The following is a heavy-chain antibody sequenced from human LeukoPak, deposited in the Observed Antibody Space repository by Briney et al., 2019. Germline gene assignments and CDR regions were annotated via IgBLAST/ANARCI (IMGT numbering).Heavy chain of an antibody. CDR1: GYTFTGYY. J-gene: IGHJ4*02. CDR2: INPNSGGT. CDR3: ARAFSGYDYDY. D-gene: IGHD5-12*01. Sequence: ASVKVSCKASGYTFTGYYMHWVRQAPGQGLEWMGWINPNSGGTNYAQKFQGRVTITADKSTSTAYMELSSLRSEDTAVYYCARAFSGYDYDYWGQGTLVTVSS. V-gene: IGHV1-2*02.